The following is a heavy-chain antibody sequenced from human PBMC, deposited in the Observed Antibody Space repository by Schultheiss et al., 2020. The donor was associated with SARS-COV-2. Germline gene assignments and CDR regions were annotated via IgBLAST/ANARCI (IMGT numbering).Heavy chain of an antibody. D-gene: IGHD4-17*01. CDR2: IWYDGSNK. CDR1: GFTFSSYG. CDR3: ARDADGDYGRGGYFDL. Sequence: GGSLRLSCAASGFTFSSYGMHWVRQAPGKGLEWVAVIWYDGSNKYYADSVKGRFTISRDNSKNTLYLQMNSLRAEDTAVYYCARDADGDYGRGGYFDLWGRGTLVTVAS. V-gene: IGHV3-33*01. J-gene: IGHJ2*01.